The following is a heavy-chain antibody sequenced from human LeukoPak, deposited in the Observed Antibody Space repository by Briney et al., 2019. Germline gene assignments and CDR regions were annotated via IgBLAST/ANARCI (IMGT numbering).Heavy chain of an antibody. CDR3: ARGSSGRPDAPLNWFDP. Sequence: SQTLSLTCAISGDSVSSNSAAWNWIRQSPSRGLEWLGRTYYRSKWYNDYAVSVKSRITINPDTSKNQFSLQLNSVTPEDTAVYYCARGSSGRPDAPLNWFDPWGQGTLVTVSS. V-gene: IGHV6-1*01. J-gene: IGHJ5*02. CDR2: TYYRSKWYN. D-gene: IGHD6-19*01. CDR1: GDSVSSNSAA.